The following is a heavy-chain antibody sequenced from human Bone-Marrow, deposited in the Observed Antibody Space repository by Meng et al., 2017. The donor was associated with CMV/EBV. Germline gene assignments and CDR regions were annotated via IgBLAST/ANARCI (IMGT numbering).Heavy chain of an antibody. V-gene: IGHV3-23*01. J-gene: IGHJ4*02. Sequence: LSLTCAASGFTFSDHYMDWVRQAPGKGLEWVSVITGRDDSPYYADSVKGRFTISRDKSRNTLFLQMNSLSVEDTALYYCVKGGWLDDWGQGTLVTVSS. D-gene: IGHD2-15*01. CDR3: VKGGWLDD. CDR1: GFTFSDHY. CDR2: ITGRDDSP.